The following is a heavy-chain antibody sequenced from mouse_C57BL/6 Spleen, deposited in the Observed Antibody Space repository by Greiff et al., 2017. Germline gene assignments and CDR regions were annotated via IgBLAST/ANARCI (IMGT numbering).Heavy chain of an antibody. Sequence: QVQLQQPGAELVMPGASVKLSCKASGYTFTSYWMHWVKQRPGPGLEWIGEIDPSDSYTNYNQKFKGKSTLTVDKSSSTAYMQLSSLTSEDSAVYYCARSTYYGSSSRSFDVWGTGTTVTVSS. CDR3: ARSTYYGSSSRSFDV. J-gene: IGHJ1*03. CDR1: GYTFTSYW. V-gene: IGHV1-69*01. D-gene: IGHD1-1*01. CDR2: IDPSDSYT.